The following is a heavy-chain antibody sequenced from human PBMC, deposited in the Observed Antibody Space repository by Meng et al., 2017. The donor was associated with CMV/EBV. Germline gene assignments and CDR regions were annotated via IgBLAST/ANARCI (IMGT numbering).Heavy chain of an antibody. CDR3: ARVPAYCTNGVCPATCDY. CDR2: INPSGGST. J-gene: IGHJ4*02. CDR1: YTFPSYY. V-gene: IGHV1-46*01. D-gene: IGHD2-8*01. Sequence: YTFPSYYMPWVRRAPEHGLEWMGIINPSGGSTSYAQKFQGRVTMTRDTSTSTVYMELSSLRSEDTAVYYCARVPAYCTNGVCPATCDYWGQGTLVTVSS.